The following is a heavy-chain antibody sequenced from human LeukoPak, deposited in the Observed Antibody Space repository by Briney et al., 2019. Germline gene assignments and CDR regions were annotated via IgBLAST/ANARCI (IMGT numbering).Heavy chain of an antibody. Sequence: ASVKVSCKASGYTFTSYGISWVRQAPGQGLEWMGWISVYNGNTNYAQKLQGRVTMTTDTSTSTAYMELRSLRSDDTAVYFCARDNSVGDYAWWFDPWGQGTLVTVSS. CDR1: GYTFTSYG. D-gene: IGHD1-26*01. V-gene: IGHV1-18*01. J-gene: IGHJ5*02. CDR3: ARDNSVGDYAWWFDP. CDR2: ISVYNGNT.